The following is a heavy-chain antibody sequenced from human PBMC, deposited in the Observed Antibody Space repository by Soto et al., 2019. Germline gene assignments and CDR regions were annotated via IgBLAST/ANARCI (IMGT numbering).Heavy chain of an antibody. CDR3: ARGRGNCVVTTCYLPFDS. CDR2: IYSDGNT. J-gene: IGHJ4*02. Sequence: EVQLVETGGGLIQPGGSLILSCAASGFTVSSKYMGWLRQAPGKGLEWVSIIYSDGNTYYADSVKGRFTISRDNSKNTLNLQMNSLRAEDTAVYFCARGRGNCVVTTCYLPFDSWGQGTLVTVSS. CDR1: GFTVSSKY. D-gene: IGHD2-2*01. V-gene: IGHV3-53*02.